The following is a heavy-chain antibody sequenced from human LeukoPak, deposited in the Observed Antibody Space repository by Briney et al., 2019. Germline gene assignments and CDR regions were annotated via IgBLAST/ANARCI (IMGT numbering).Heavy chain of an antibody. J-gene: IGHJ6*02. D-gene: IGHD1-1*01. CDR1: GYXFSSAG. CDR3: ARGTSYNWNDNTYYYYGMDV. V-gene: IGHV1-18*01. Sequence: ASAKVSCKASGYXFSSAGISWVPQAPGQGLECMGWISVYNGKTNYAQKLQRRVTMTTDTSTSTAYMELRSLRSDDTAVYYCARGTSYNWNDNTYYYYGMDVWGQGTTVTVSS. CDR2: ISVYNGKT.